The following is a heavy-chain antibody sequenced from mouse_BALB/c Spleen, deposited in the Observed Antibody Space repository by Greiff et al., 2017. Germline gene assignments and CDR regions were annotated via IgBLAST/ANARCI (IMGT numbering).Heavy chain of an antibody. CDR3: ARGRYDYAMDY. Sequence: QVQLKESAAELARPGASVKMSCKASGYTFTSYTMHWVKQRPGQGLEWIGYINPSSGYTEYNQKFKDKTTLTADKSSSTAYMQLSSLTSEDSAVYYSARGRYDYAMDYWGQGTSVTVSS. V-gene: IGHV1-4*02. CDR1: GYTFTSYT. CDR2: INPSSGYT. D-gene: IGHD2-14*01. J-gene: IGHJ4*01.